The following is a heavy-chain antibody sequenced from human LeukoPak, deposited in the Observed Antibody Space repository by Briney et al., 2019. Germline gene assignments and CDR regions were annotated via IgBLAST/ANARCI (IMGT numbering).Heavy chain of an antibody. J-gene: IGHJ6*04. V-gene: IGHV3-30*02. CDR3: ARDSEGGDLRLIIGYMSEMDV. CDR2: FRYVPTEE. D-gene: IGHD3/OR15-3a*01. CDR1: EFTSIIFG. Sequence: GGALKLSFPPSEFTSIIFGRHGFGQPPARGRGGVAFFRYVPTEEYYAESVKGRFTVSRDKSRSTLYLQMNSLRPEGTAIYYCARDSEGGDLRLIIGYMSEMDVWGKGTTVTVSS.